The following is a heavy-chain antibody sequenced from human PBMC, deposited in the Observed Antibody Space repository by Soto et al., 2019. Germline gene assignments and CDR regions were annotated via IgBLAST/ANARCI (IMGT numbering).Heavy chain of an antibody. V-gene: IGHV3-30*18. D-gene: IGHD4-17*01. Sequence: VQLVESGGGVVQPGRSLRLSCAASGFTFSSYGMHWVRQAPGKGLEWVAVISYDGSNKYYADSVKGRFTISRDNSKNTLYLHMISLRAEDTAVYYCAKLPYGGNSIPFAYWGQGTLVTVSS. CDR2: ISYDGSNK. J-gene: IGHJ4*02. CDR3: AKLPYGGNSIPFAY. CDR1: GFTFSSYG.